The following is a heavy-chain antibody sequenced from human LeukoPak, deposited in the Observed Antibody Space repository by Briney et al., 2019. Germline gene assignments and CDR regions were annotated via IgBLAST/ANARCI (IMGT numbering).Heavy chain of an antibody. D-gene: IGHD5-12*01. Sequence: GGSLRLSCAASGFTFSSYWVHWVRQAPGKGLVWVSRINSDGSSTSYADSVKGRFTISRDNAKNTLYLQMNSLRAEDTAVYYCARNSGYHTYYYYYYMDVWGKGTTVTVS. J-gene: IGHJ6*03. CDR2: INSDGSST. CDR3: ARNSGYHTYYYYYYMDV. V-gene: IGHV3-74*01. CDR1: GFTFSSYW.